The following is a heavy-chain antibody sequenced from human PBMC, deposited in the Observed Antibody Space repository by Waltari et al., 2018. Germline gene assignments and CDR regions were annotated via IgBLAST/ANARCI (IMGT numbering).Heavy chain of an antibody. CDR1: GDSLNRDIYY. CDR2: VDCNGDT. CDR3: AKHGITTTNCSKTSHSWFGP. V-gene: IGHV4-39*02. D-gene: IGHD2-2*01. J-gene: IGHJ5*02. Sequence: QLQLLEPGPGLVKPSATLSLTCAVSGDSLNRDIYYWAWIRQPPGKGLEWIGSVDCNGDTYCNPSRKSRVTISADVSRNRFSRGLSSVTAADTGFYYCAKHGITTTNCSKTSHSWFGPWGQGILVTVSS.